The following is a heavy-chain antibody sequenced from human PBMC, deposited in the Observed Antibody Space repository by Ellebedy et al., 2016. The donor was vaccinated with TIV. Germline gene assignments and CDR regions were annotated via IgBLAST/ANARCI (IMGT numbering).Heavy chain of an antibody. D-gene: IGHD4-11*01. CDR2: IHHSGSA. CDR3: ARHGVTSATHLDEYFFDS. CDR1: GDSISNNDYY. Sequence: SETLSLTXNVSGDSISNNDYYWSWIRQHPGKGLEWIGYIHHSGSAFYSPALESRSTISVDTSKNQFSLKLSSVTAADTALYYCARHGVTSATHLDEYFFDSWGQGTLVTVSS. J-gene: IGHJ4*02. V-gene: IGHV4-31*03.